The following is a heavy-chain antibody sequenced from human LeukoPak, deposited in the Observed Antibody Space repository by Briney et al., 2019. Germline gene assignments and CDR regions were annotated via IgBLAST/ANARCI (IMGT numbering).Heavy chain of an antibody. CDR2: IYYSGST. CDR3: ARDKVVRMPAAIPSWFDP. D-gene: IGHD2-2*01. Sequence: SSETLSLTCTVSGGSISSGDYYWSWIRQPPGKGLEWIGYIYYSGSTYYNPSLKSRVTISVDTSKNQFSLKLSSVTAADTAVYYCARDKVVRMPAAIPSWFDPWGQGTLVTVSS. V-gene: IGHV4-30-4*01. J-gene: IGHJ5*02. CDR1: GGSISSGDYY.